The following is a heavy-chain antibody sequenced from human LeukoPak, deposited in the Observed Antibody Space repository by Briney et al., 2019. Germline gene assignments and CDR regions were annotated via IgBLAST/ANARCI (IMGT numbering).Heavy chain of an antibody. CDR2: INPNSGGT. CDR1: GYTFTGYY. CDR3: ARVYYGSGRHIDY. Sequence: ASVKVSCKASGYTFTGYYMHWVRQAPGQGLEWMGWINPNSGGTNNAQKFQGRVTMTRDTSISTAYMELSRLRSDDTAVYYCARVYYGSGRHIDYWGQGTLVTVSS. V-gene: IGHV1-2*02. J-gene: IGHJ4*02. D-gene: IGHD3-10*01.